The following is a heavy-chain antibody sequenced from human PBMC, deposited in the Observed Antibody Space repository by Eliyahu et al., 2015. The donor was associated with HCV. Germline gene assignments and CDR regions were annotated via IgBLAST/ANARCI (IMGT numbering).Heavy chain of an antibody. CDR1: GYTFTSYY. D-gene: IGHD6-13*01. Sequence: QVQLVQSGAEVKKPGASVKVSCKASGYTFTSYYMHWVRQAPGQGLEWMGIINPSGGSTTYAQKFQGRVTMTRDTSTSTVYMELSSLRSEDTAVYYCARFFGSSWDKDAFDIWGQGTMVTVFS. J-gene: IGHJ3*02. V-gene: IGHV1-46*01. CDR3: ARFFGSSWDKDAFDI. CDR2: INPSGGST.